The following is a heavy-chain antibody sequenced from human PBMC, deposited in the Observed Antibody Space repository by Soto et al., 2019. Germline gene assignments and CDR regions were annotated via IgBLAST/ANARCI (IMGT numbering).Heavy chain of an antibody. V-gene: IGHV1-18*01. CDR3: ARGEGLFGY. CDR2: ISRDYGNT. CDR1: GYTFTNYG. Sequence: QVQLVQSGVEVKKPGASVKVSCKASGYTFTNYGITWVRQAPGQGLEWMGSISRDYGNTDHVQKVKGRVTMTTATSTSTAYMELRSLRSDDTAVYYCARGEGLFGYWGQGPLVTVSS. J-gene: IGHJ4*02.